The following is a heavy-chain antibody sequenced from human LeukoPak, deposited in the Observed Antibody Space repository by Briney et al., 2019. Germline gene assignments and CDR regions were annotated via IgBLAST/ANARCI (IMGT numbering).Heavy chain of an antibody. Sequence: ASVKVSFKASGYTFTVYYMHWVRQAPGQGLEWMGWINPSSGGTNYAQKFQGRVTMTRDKSISTAYMELSRLRSDDTAVYYCARVEEWLPHDAFDIWGQGTMVTVSS. V-gene: IGHV1-2*02. D-gene: IGHD6-19*01. CDR2: INPSSGGT. CDR1: GYTFTVYY. CDR3: ARVEEWLPHDAFDI. J-gene: IGHJ3*02.